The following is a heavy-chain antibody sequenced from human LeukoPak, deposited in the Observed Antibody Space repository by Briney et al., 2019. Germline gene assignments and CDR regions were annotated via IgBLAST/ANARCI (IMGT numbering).Heavy chain of an antibody. J-gene: IGHJ5*02. CDR3: ARVITGTSFRFDP. CDR2: TYTSGST. Sequence: SETLSLTRTVSGGSISSYYWSWIRQPAGKGLEWIGRTYTSGSTNYNPSLKSRVTMSVDTSKNQFSLKLSSVTAADTAVYYCARVITGTSFRFDPWGQGTLVTVSS. V-gene: IGHV4-4*07. CDR1: GGSISSYY. D-gene: IGHD1-20*01.